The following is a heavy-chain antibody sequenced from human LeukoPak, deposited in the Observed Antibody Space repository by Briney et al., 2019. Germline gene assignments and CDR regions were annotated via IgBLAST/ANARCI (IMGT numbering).Heavy chain of an antibody. CDR1: GFTFSSYA. CDR3: ARALDRGPLFDY. Sequence: GRSLRLSCAASGFTFSSYAMHWVRQAPGKGLEWVAVISYDGNNKYYADSVRGRFTISRDNSKNTLYLQMNSLRAEDTAVYYCARALDRGPLFDYWGQGTLVTVSS. CDR2: ISYDGNNK. V-gene: IGHV3-30-3*01. J-gene: IGHJ4*02. D-gene: IGHD3-10*01.